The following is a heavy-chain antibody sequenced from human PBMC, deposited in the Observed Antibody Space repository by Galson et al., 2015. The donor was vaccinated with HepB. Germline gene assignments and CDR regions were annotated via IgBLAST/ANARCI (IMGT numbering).Heavy chain of an antibody. D-gene: IGHD1-7*01. Sequence: SLRLSCAASGFTFSSYAMSWVRQAPGKGLEWVSAISGSGGSTYYADSVKGRFTISRDNSKNTLYLQMNSLRVEDTALYYCAKGTLGGNYIGWSDPWGQGTLVTVSS. CDR2: ISGSGGST. CDR3: AKGTLGGNYIGWSDP. J-gene: IGHJ5*02. CDR1: GFTFSSYA. V-gene: IGHV3-23*01.